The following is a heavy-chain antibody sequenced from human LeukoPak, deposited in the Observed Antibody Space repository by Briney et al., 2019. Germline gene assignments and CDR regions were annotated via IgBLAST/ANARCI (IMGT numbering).Heavy chain of an antibody. CDR2: ITGSGDTT. V-gene: IGHV3-23*01. Sequence: GGSLRLSCAASGFTFSNYATSWVRQASGKGLELVSAITGSGDTTYYADSVKGRFTISRDNSKNTLYLQMKSLRAEDTAVYYCAKQDSSVYSAFDFWGQGTKVTISS. CDR1: GFTFSNYA. CDR3: AKQDSSVYSAFDF. D-gene: IGHD3-22*01. J-gene: IGHJ3*01.